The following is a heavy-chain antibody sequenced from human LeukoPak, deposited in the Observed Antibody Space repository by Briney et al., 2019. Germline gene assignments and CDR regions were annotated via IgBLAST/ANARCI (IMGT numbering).Heavy chain of an antibody. Sequence: SGGSLRLSCAAFGFTFSSHGMSWVRQTPGKGLEWVSRISTSGDGTVYADSVKGRVTISRDNSKNTLYLQMNSLRAADTAVYSCAKNLLGSGAYSWYFDLWGRGTLVTVSS. CDR3: AKNLLGSGAYSWYFDL. CDR2: ISTSGDGT. V-gene: IGHV3-23*01. J-gene: IGHJ2*01. D-gene: IGHD1-26*01. CDR1: GFTFSSHG.